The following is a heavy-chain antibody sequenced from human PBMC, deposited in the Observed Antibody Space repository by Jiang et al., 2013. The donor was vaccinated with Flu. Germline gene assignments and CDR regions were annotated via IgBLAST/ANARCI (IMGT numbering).Heavy chain of an antibody. V-gene: IGHV1-3*01. Sequence: WINVGNGNTKYSQEFLGRVTITRDTSAITAYMELSSLRSEDTAVYYCARRVGRTFDYWGQGTLVTVSS. D-gene: IGHD3-16*01. J-gene: IGHJ4*02. CDR2: INVGNGNT. CDR3: ARRVGRTFDY.